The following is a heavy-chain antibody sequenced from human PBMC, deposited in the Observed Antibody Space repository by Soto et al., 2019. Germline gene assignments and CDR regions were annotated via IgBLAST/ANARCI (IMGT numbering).Heavy chain of an antibody. D-gene: IGHD2-8*01. CDR1: GYTLTELS. CDR3: ARLFQNCTNGVCYTVGRLWFDP. CDR2: FDPEEGET. Sequence: ASVKVSCKVSGYTLTELSMHWVRHAPGKGLEWMGGFDPEEGETIYAQKFQGRVTITADKSTNTAYMELSSLRSENTAVYYCARLFQNCTNGVCYTVGRLWFDPWGQGTLVTVSS. V-gene: IGHV1-24*01. J-gene: IGHJ5*02.